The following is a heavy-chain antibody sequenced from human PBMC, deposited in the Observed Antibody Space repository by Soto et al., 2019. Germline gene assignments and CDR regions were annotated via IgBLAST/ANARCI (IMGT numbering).Heavy chain of an antibody. D-gene: IGHD3-16*02. CDR1: GFTFSSYG. Sequence: GGSLRLSCAASGFTFSSYGMHWVRQAPGKGLEWVAVISYDGSNKYYADSVKGRFTISRDNSKNTLYLQMNSLRAEDTAVYYCAKGGDDYIWGSYRFDYWGQGTLVTVSS. J-gene: IGHJ4*02. V-gene: IGHV3-30*18. CDR3: AKGGDDYIWGSYRFDY. CDR2: ISYDGSNK.